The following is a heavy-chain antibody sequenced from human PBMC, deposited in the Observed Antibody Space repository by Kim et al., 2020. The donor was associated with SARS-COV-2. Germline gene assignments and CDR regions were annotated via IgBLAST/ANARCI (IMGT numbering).Heavy chain of an antibody. Sequence: SETLSLTCTVSGGSISSGGYYWSWIRQHPGKGLEWIGYIYYSGSTYYNPSLKSRVTISVDTSKNQFSLKLSSVTAADTAVYYCARSLRVQLVAFDIWGQGTMVTVSS. J-gene: IGHJ3*02. CDR1: GGSISSGGYY. CDR3: ARSLRVQLVAFDI. CDR2: IYYSGST. V-gene: IGHV4-31*03. D-gene: IGHD5-18*01.